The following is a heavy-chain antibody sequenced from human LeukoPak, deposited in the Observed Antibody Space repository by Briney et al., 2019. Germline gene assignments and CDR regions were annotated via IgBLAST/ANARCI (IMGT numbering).Heavy chain of an antibody. CDR3: AKDKEWELLGSAFDI. V-gene: IGHV3-74*01. D-gene: IGHD1-26*01. CDR2: IKTDGTTT. Sequence: PGGSLRLSCAASGFTFSDYSMHWVRQAPGKGLVWVSRIKTDGTTTTYADSVKGRFTISRDNSKNTLYLQMNSLRPDDTAVYYCAKDKEWELLGSAFDIWGQGTMVTVSS. J-gene: IGHJ3*02. CDR1: GFTFSDYS.